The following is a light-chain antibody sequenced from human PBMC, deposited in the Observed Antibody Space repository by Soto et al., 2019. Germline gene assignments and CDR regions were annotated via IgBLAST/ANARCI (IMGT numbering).Light chain of an antibody. J-gene: IGKJ2*01. CDR3: QQSYNTPYT. CDR1: QNIYIY. Sequence: DIQVTQSTSSLSASVGDRFTITCRTSQNIYIYLNWYQQKPGKAPKLLIYAASSLQSGVPSRFSGSGSETDFTLTISSLQPEDFATYFCQQSYNTPYTFGQGTKVDIK. V-gene: IGKV1-39*01. CDR2: AAS.